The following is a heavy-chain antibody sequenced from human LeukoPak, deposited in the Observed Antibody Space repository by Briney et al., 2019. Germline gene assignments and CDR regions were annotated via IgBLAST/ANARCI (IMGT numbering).Heavy chain of an antibody. Sequence: KPSETLSLTCTVSGYSISSGYYWGWIRQPPGKGLEWIGTIYYSGSTYYNPSLKTRLTISVDTSKNQFSLNVTSVTATDTAVYYCARHLFGSGYYPDYWGQGTLVTVSS. D-gene: IGHD3-22*01. CDR1: GYSISSGYY. CDR3: ARHLFGSGYYPDY. V-gene: IGHV4-38-2*02. CDR2: IYYSGST. J-gene: IGHJ4*02.